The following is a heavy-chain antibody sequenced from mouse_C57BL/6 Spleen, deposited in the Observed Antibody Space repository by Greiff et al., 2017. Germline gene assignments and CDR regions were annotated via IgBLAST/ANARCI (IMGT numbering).Heavy chain of an antibody. CDR2: IYPGDGDT. CDR3: ARGGLFAMDY. J-gene: IGHJ4*01. Sequence: VHLVESGAELVKPGASVKISCKASGYAFSSYWMNWVKQRPGKGLEWIGQIYPGDGDTNYNGKFKGKATLTADKSSSTAYMQLSSLTSEDSAVYFCARGGLFAMDYWGQGTSVTVSS. V-gene: IGHV1-80*01. CDR1: GYAFSSYW. D-gene: IGHD3-3*01.